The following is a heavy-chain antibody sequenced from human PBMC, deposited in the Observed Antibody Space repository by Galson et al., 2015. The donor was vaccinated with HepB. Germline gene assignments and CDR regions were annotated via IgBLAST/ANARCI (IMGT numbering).Heavy chain of an antibody. CDR3: ARMGSYGDYDFDP. CDR1: GFTFKNNV. Sequence: SLRLSCAASGFTFKNNVMGWVRQAPGKGLEWVSGIIGTGSRAFYADSVRGRFTISRDNSKNTLYLQMNSLRAEDTAIYYCARMGSYGDYDFDPWGQGTLVIVSS. CDR2: IIGTGSRA. D-gene: IGHD4-17*01. V-gene: IGHV3-23*01. J-gene: IGHJ5*02.